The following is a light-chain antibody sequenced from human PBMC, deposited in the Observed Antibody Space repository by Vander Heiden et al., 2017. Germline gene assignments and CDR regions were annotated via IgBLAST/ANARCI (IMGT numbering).Light chain of an antibody. V-gene: IGLV1-40*01. CDR2: GDI. CDR3: QSYDDRLRGSVV. Sequence: QSVLTPPPSLSGPPGPRIRRSCTGGSSHIGAGDGLHWYQQLTGKAPKRLIYGDINRPSGVPDRFSGSKSGTSASLAISGLQAEDEADYYCQSYDDRLRGSVVFGGGTKLTVL. CDR1: SSHIGAGDG. J-gene: IGLJ2*01.